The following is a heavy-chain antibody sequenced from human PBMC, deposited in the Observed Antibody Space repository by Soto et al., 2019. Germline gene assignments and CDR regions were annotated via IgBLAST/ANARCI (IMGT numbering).Heavy chain of an antibody. D-gene: IGHD3-22*01. J-gene: IGHJ3*02. CDR1: GGSISGCY. Sequence: SETLSLTCTVSGGSISGCYWTWNRQPPGTRLEWIGYIYYSGSTYYNPSLKSRVTISVDTSKNQFSLKLSSVTAADTAVYYCARATVGYYDSSGDDAFDIWGQGTMVTVSS. V-gene: IGHV4-59*12. CDR2: IYYSGST. CDR3: ARATVGYYDSSGDDAFDI.